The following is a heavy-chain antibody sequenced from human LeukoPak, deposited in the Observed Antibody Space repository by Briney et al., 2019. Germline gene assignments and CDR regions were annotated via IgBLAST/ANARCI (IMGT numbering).Heavy chain of an antibody. V-gene: IGHV4-34*01. CDR3: ARGYDSSGYLFYYYYMDV. CDR2: INHSGST. CDR1: GGSFSGYY. D-gene: IGHD3-22*01. J-gene: IGHJ6*03. Sequence: PSETLSLTCAVYGGSFSGYYWSWIRQPPGKGLEWIGEINHSGSTNYNPSLKSRVTISVDTSKSQFSLKLSSVTAADTAVYYCARGYDSSGYLFYYYYMDVWGKGTTVTVSS.